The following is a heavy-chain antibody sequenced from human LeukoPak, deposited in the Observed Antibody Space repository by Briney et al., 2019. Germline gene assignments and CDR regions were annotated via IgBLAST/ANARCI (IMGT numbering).Heavy chain of an antibody. Sequence: GGSLRLFCGASGFTFSSYAMSWVRQAPGKGLEWVSGISDSGGSTYYADSVKGRFTISRDNSKNMLYLQMNILRAEDTAVYFCAKTSRHSYCSGGSCYRGEGDYWGQGTLVTVSS. J-gene: IGHJ4*02. V-gene: IGHV3-23*01. CDR1: GFTFSSYA. CDR3: AKTSRHSYCSGGSCYRGEGDY. CDR2: ISDSGGST. D-gene: IGHD2-15*01.